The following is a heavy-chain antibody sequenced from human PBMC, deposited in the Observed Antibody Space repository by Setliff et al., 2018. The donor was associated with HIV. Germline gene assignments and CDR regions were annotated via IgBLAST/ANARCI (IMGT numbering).Heavy chain of an antibody. CDR1: NVAISSNSYY. V-gene: IGHV4-39*01. CDR2: ISQSGTT. Sequence: SETLSLTCAVYNVAISSNSYYWGWIRQPPGKGLEWIGSISQSGTTYYSPSLKSRVAISVDTSRSQFSLKLRSVTAADTAVYFCARHKTNYDFYAFDVWGQGTMVTVSS. D-gene: IGHD3-3*01. CDR3: ARHKTNYDFYAFDV. J-gene: IGHJ3*01.